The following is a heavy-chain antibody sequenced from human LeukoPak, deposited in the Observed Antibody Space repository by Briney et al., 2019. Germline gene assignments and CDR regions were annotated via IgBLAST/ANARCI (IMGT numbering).Heavy chain of an antibody. J-gene: IGHJ4*02. CDR3: ATGSQIREPDY. V-gene: IGHV3-11*01. D-gene: IGHD3-10*01. CDR1: GFSISDYY. CDR2: ISRGSGDI. Sequence: GGSLRLSCAASGFSISDYYMGWIRQGPGKGLEWLSYISRGSGDISYADSVKGRFTISRDNAKQSLSLQMNSLRAEDTAVYYCATGSQIREPDYWGQETLVTVSS.